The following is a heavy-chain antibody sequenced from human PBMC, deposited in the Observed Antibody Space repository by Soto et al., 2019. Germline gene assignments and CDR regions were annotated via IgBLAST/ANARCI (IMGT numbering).Heavy chain of an antibody. CDR1: GFTFSSYE. CDR3: ARAIPYGSGSYYTGDYGMDV. D-gene: IGHD3-10*01. V-gene: IGHV3-48*03. J-gene: IGHJ6*02. Sequence: VGSLRLSCAASGFTFSSYEMNWVRQAPGKGLEWVSYISSSGSTIYYADSVKGRFTISRDNAKNSLYLQMNSLRAEDTAVYYCARAIPYGSGSYYTGDYGMDVWGQGTTVTVSS. CDR2: ISSSGSTI.